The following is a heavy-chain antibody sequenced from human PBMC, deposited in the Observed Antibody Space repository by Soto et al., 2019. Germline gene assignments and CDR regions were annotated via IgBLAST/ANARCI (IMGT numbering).Heavy chain of an antibody. D-gene: IGHD1-1*01. CDR2: IWYDESNT. Sequence: QVELVESGGGVVQPGRSLRLSCAASGFTFSNYGMHWVRQAPGKGLEWVALIWYDESNTYYADSVKGRFTTSRDNSKNTLYLQMSSLRAEDKAVYYCARPRQAGGYNSTCGEESFYLDVMEVWGQGTTVTVS. V-gene: IGHV3-33*01. CDR1: GFTFSNYG. J-gene: IGHJ6*02. CDR3: ARPRQAGGYNSTCGEESFYLDVMEV.